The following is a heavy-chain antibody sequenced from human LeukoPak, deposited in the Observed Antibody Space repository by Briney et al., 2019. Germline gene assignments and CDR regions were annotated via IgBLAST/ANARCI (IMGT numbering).Heavy chain of an antibody. CDR1: GFTFGSFP. Sequence: GGPLRLSCVASGFTFGSFPMNWVRQAPGKGLEWLSYISGSDIRYAHSVKGRFTISRDNVKNSLFLQMNSPRVEDTAVYSCARGRPGTNPDPFDVWGPGTMVTVSS. V-gene: IGHV3-48*01. D-gene: IGHD4-17*01. CDR2: ISGSDIR. CDR3: ARGRPGTNPDPFDV. J-gene: IGHJ3*01.